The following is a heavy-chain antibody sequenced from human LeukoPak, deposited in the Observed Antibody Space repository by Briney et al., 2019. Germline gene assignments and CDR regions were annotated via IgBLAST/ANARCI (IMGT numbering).Heavy chain of an antibody. J-gene: IGHJ5*02. CDR1: GYTFTSYY. Sequence: ASVKVSSKASGYTFTSYYMHWVRQAPGQGLEWMGIINPSGGSTSYAQKFQGRVTMTRDMSTSTVYMELSSLRSEDTAVYYCARDSGITGTTVDQGGPYNWFDPWGQGTLVTVSS. CDR2: INPSGGST. V-gene: IGHV1-46*01. CDR3: ARDSGITGTTVDQGGPYNWFDP. D-gene: IGHD1-20*01.